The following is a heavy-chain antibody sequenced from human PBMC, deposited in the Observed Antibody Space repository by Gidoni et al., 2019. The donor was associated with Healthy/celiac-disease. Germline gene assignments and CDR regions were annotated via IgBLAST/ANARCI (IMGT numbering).Heavy chain of an antibody. J-gene: IGHJ6*02. CDR1: GFSLSTSGMC. V-gene: IGHV2-70*01. D-gene: IGHD4-17*01. CDR3: ARIRDYGNYGGGMDV. CDR2: IDWDDDK. Sequence: QVTFRESGPALVKPTQTLTLTCTFSGFSLSTSGMCVSWIRQPPGKALEWLALIDWDDDKYYSTSLKTRLTISKDTSKNQVVLTMTNMEHVDTATYYCARIRDYGNYGGGMDVWGQGTTVTVSS.